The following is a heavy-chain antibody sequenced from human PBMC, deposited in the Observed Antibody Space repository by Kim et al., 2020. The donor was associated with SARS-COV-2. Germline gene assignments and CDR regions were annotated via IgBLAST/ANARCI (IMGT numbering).Heavy chain of an antibody. J-gene: IGHJ4*02. D-gene: IGHD4-17*01. CDR3: ARDRGYGDDTFDY. V-gene: IGHV1-18*01. Sequence: NYAQNLQGRVTLTADTATSTAFLELRSLRSDDTAVYFCARDRGYGDDTFDYWGQGTLVTVSS.